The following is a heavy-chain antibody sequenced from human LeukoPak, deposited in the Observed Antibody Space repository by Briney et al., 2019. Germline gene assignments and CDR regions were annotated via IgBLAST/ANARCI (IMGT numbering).Heavy chain of an antibody. J-gene: IGHJ5*02. CDR1: GGSIIGSSSYY. V-gene: IGHV4-39*07. Sequence: SETLSLTCTVSGGSIIGSSSYYWGWIRQPPGKGLEWIGSVYYSGSAYYNPSLTSRVTISVDTSKNQFSLKLSSVTAADTAVYYCAGVKAWGQGTLVTVSS. D-gene: IGHD3-10*01. CDR3: AGVKA. CDR2: VYYSGSA.